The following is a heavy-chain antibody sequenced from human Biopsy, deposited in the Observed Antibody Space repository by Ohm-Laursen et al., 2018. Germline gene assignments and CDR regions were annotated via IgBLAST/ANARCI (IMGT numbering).Heavy chain of an antibody. Sequence: SVKVSCKASGGTFQKYGVTWVRQAPGQGLEWMGGIIPMLGTVQYARKLRGRVTITADKPTSTAYMEVTSLRSDDTAVYYCARAKLEPVYYYYGMDVWGQGTTVTVSS. J-gene: IGHJ6*02. CDR1: GGTFQKYG. D-gene: IGHD1-1*01. V-gene: IGHV1-69*10. CDR3: ARAKLEPVYYYYGMDV. CDR2: IIPMLGTV.